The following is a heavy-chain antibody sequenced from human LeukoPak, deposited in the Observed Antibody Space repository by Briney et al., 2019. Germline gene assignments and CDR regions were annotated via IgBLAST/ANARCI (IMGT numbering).Heavy chain of an antibody. V-gene: IGHV3-15*01. CDR1: GFTFNYAC. CDR3: TTAPSGYAYMNGWHLDY. D-gene: IGHD5-18*01. Sequence: GGSLRLSCAASGFTFNYACMSWVRQAPGKGLEGVGRIKSKTDGETTDYAAPVKGRFTISRDDSKNTLYLQMNSMKTEDTALYYCTTAPSGYAYMNGWHLDYWGQGALVTVSS. CDR2: IKSKTDGETT. J-gene: IGHJ4*02.